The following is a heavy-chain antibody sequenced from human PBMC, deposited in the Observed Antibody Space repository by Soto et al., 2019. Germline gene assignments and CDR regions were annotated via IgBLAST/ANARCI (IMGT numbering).Heavy chain of an antibody. CDR2: ISSSGSTI. V-gene: IGHV3-11*01. CDR1: GFTFSDYY. J-gene: IGHJ6*02. Sequence: QVQLVESGGGLVKPGGSLRLSCAASGFTFSDYYMSWIRQAPGKGLEWVSYISSSGSTIYYADSVKGRFTISRDNAKNSLYLQMNTLRAEDTAVYYCARDSVRYCSSTSCYTVYYYYGMDVWGQGTTVTVS. CDR3: ARDSVRYCSSTSCYTVYYYYGMDV. D-gene: IGHD2-2*02.